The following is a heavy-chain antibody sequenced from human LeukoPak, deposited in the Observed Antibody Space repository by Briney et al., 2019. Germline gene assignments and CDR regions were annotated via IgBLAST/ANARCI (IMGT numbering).Heavy chain of an antibody. Sequence: SETLSLTCTVSGGSISSSSYYWGWIRQPPGKGLEWIGSIYYSGSTYYNPSLKSRVTISVDTSKNQVSLKLSSVTAADTAVYYCARHSLYSSPGDYWGQGTLVTVSS. CDR3: ARHSLYSSPGDY. J-gene: IGHJ4*02. CDR1: GGSISSSSYY. CDR2: IYYSGST. D-gene: IGHD6-13*01. V-gene: IGHV4-39*01.